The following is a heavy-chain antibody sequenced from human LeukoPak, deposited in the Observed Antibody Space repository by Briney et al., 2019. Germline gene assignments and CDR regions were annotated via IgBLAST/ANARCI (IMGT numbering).Heavy chain of an antibody. D-gene: IGHD3-22*01. CDR2: ISAYNGNT. CDR1: GYTFTSYG. V-gene: IGHV1-18*01. CDR3: ARDSDYYDSSGYYALPTGY. J-gene: IGHJ4*02. Sequence: ASVKVSCKASGYTFTSYGLSWVRQAPGQGLEWMGWISAYNGNTNYARKLQGRVTMTTDTSTSTAYMELRSLRSDDTAVYYCARDSDYYDSSGYYALPTGYWGQGTLVTVSS.